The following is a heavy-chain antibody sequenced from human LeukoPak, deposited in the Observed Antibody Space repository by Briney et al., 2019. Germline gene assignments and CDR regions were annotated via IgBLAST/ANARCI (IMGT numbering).Heavy chain of an antibody. D-gene: IGHD3-10*01. CDR1: GFTFSSYA. Sequence: GGSLRLSCAASGFTFSSYAMSWVRQAPGKGLEWVSTVNDRGTSTFYADSVKGRFSISRDNSKNTLFVQLNSLRAEDTALYYCAKDYSRSDDSGTEKDLPFDYWGQGTLVTVSS. CDR2: VNDRGTST. CDR3: AKDYSRSDDSGTEKDLPFDY. J-gene: IGHJ4*02. V-gene: IGHV3-23*01.